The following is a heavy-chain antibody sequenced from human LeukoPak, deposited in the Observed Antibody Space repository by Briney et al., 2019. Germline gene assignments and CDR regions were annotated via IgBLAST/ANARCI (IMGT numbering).Heavy chain of an antibody. D-gene: IGHD1-14*01. Sequence: GGSLRLSCAASGFTFSSYWMSWVRQAPGEGLEWVANIKQDGSEKYYADSVKGRFTISRDNSKNTLYLQMNSLRAEDTAVYYCARGLNQFYFGYWGQGTLVTVSS. V-gene: IGHV3-7*01. J-gene: IGHJ4*02. CDR3: ARGLNQFYFGY. CDR2: IKQDGSEK. CDR1: GFTFSSYW.